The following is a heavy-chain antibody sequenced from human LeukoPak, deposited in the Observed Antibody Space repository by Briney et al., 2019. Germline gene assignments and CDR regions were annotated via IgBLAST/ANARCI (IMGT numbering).Heavy chain of an antibody. V-gene: IGHV4-34*01. Sequence: SETLSLTCAVYGGSFSGYYWGWIRQPPGKGLEWIGSIYYSGSTYYNPSLKSRVTISVDTSKNQFSLKLSSVTAADAAVYYCARTSSGRKGSDFDYWGQGTLVTVSS. CDR1: GGSFSGYY. D-gene: IGHD2-15*01. CDR2: IYYSGST. CDR3: ARTSSGRKGSDFDY. J-gene: IGHJ4*02.